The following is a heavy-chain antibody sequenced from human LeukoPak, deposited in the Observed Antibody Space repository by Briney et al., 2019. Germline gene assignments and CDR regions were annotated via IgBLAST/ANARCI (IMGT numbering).Heavy chain of an antibody. CDR3: ARGGINNYFDT. CDR1: GYSFSYYY. D-gene: IGHD3-16*01. Sequence: ASVKVSCKASGYSFSYYYIHWVRQAPRQGLEWVGWTNPHSGVTKYAQKLQGRVTVTGDTSINTAYMELRSLRSDDTAVYYCARGGINNYFDTWGQGTLVTVSS. V-gene: IGHV1-2*02. J-gene: IGHJ5*02. CDR2: TNPHSGVT.